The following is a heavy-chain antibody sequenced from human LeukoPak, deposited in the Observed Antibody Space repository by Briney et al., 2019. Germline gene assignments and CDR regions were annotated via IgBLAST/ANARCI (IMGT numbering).Heavy chain of an antibody. J-gene: IGHJ4*02. D-gene: IGHD5-12*01. CDR3: ARGPSGYHNT. V-gene: IGHV3-21*01. CDR2: ITGSSKSI. CDR1: GFTFSNHD. Sequence: GGSLRLSCATSGFTFSNHDMNWVRQAPGKGLEWVSSITGSSKSIDFADSVKGRFAISRDNAKNSLFLQMDSLRVEDTAVYYCARGPSGYHNTGGQGTLVTVSS.